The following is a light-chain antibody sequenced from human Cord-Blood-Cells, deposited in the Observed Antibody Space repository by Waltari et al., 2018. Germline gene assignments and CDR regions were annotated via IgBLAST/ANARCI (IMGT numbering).Light chain of an antibody. V-gene: IGKV4-1*01. CDR2: WAS. CDR3: QQYYSTPFT. Sequence: DIVMTKSPDSLSVFLGERSNINCKSSLSVLYSSNNKNYLAWYQQKPGQPPKLLIYWASTRESGVPDRFSGSGSGTDFTLTISSLQAEDVAVYYCQQYYSTPFTFGPGTKVDIK. CDR1: LSVLYSSNNKNY. J-gene: IGKJ3*01.